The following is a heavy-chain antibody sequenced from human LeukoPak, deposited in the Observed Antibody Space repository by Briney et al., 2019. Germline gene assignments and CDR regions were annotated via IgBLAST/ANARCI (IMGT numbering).Heavy chain of an antibody. D-gene: IGHD1-26*01. CDR1: GYTFTGYY. CDR2: INPNSGGT. J-gene: IGHJ4*02. Sequence: ASVKVSCKASGYTFTGYYMHWVRQAPGQGLEWMGWINPNSGGTNYAQKFQGRVTMTRDTSISTAYMELSRLRSDDTAIYYCARVVVGGTIWLDYWGQGTLVTVSS. V-gene: IGHV1-2*02. CDR3: ARVVVGGTIWLDY.